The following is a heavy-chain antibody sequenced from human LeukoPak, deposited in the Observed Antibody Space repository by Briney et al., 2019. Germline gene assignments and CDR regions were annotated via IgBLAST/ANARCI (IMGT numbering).Heavy chain of an antibody. CDR1: GFAFSSYS. D-gene: IGHD1-26*01. V-gene: IGHV3-21*01. J-gene: IGHJ4*02. CDR3: ARSIVGATSPPQNY. Sequence: GGSLRLSCAASGFAFSSYSMNWVRQAPGKGLEWVSSISSSSSYIYYADSVKGRFTISRDNAKSSLYLQMNSLRAEDTAVYYCARSIVGATSPPQNYWGQGTLVTVSS. CDR2: ISSSSSYI.